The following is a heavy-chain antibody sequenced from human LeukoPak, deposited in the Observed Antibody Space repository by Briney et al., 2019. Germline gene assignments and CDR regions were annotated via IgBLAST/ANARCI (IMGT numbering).Heavy chain of an antibody. V-gene: IGHV4-4*07. J-gene: IGHJ5*02. CDR3: ARHSSSWYGGWFDP. CDR2: IYTSGST. D-gene: IGHD6-13*01. Sequence: SETLSLTCTVSGDSISSYYWSWIRQPAGKGLEWIGRIYTSGSTNYNPSLKSRVTMSVDTSKNQFSLKLSSVTAADTAVYYCARHSSSWYGGWFDPWGQGTLVTVSS. CDR1: GDSISSYY.